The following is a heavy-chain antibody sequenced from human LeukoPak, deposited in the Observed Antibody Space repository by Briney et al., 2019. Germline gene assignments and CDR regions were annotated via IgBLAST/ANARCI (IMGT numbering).Heavy chain of an antibody. D-gene: IGHD6-19*01. V-gene: IGHV5-51*01. CDR3: ARHRIAVAGSYYYGMDV. CDR2: IYPGDSET. CDR1: GYSFTSYW. Sequence: GESLKISCKGSGYSFTSYWIGWVRQMPGKGLGWMGIIYPGDSETRYSPSFQGQVTISADKSISTAYLQWSSLKASDTAMYYCARHRIAVAGSYYYGMDVWGQGTTVTVSS. J-gene: IGHJ6*02.